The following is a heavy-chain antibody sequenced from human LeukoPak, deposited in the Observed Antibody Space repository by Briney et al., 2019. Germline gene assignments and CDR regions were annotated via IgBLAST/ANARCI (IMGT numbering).Heavy chain of an antibody. Sequence: GGSLRLSCAASGFTLSSYSMNWVRQAPGKGLEWVSSISSSSYIYYADSVKGRFTISRDNAKNSLYVQMDSLRAEDTAVYYCARGDSSGYVCDYWGQGTLVTVSS. CDR1: GFTLSSYS. CDR3: ARGDSSGYVCDY. CDR2: ISSSSYI. D-gene: IGHD3-22*01. J-gene: IGHJ4*02. V-gene: IGHV3-21*06.